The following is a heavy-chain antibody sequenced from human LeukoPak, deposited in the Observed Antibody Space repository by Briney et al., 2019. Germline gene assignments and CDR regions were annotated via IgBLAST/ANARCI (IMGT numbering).Heavy chain of an antibody. CDR1: GYNFATYG. D-gene: IGHD6-13*01. CDR3: AKVAGDRMDY. Sequence: GASVNVSCKASGYNFATYGFCWVRQAPGHGLEWMGWISANNGKTAYAQKFQGRVTLTTDTSTTTAYLELRTLRPDDKVVYYCAKVAGDRMDYWGQGTLVTVSS. CDR2: ISANNGKT. V-gene: IGHV1-18*01. J-gene: IGHJ4*02.